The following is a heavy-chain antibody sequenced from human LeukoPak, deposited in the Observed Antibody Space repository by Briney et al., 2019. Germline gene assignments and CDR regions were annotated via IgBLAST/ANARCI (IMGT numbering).Heavy chain of an antibody. V-gene: IGHV1-2*02. CDR1: GYTFTGYY. CDR3: ARAGSSSRGNWFDP. J-gene: IGHJ5*02. Sequence: ASVKVSCKASGYTFTGYYMHWVRQAPGQGLEWMGWINPNSGGTNYAQKLQGRVTMTTDTSTSTAYMELRSLRSDDTAVYYCARAGSSSRGNWFDPWGQGTLVTVSS. D-gene: IGHD6-13*01. CDR2: INPNSGGT.